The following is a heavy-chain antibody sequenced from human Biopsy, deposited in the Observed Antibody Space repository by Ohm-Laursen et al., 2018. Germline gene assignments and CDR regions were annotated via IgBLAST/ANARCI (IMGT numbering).Heavy chain of an antibody. CDR2: IYPGGST. Sequence: GTPSLTCNVSGGDINNYYWSWIRQPAGKGLERIGRIYPGGSTNYNPSLKSRVTMSVDTSKKQLSLRLRSVTAADTAMYYCASVVLGPTNDAFDLWGQGTMVVVSS. J-gene: IGHJ3*01. V-gene: IGHV4-4*07. CDR3: ASVVLGPTNDAFDL. CDR1: GGDINNYY. D-gene: IGHD3-22*01.